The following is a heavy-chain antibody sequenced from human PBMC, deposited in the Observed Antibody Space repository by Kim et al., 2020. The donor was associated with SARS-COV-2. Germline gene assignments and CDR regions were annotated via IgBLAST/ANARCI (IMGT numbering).Heavy chain of an antibody. CDR3: ARFPVVLAVAGEVEVDP. CDR1: GFTFSSYS. J-gene: IGHJ5*02. V-gene: IGHV3-21*01. CDR2: ISSSSSYI. D-gene: IGHD6-19*01. Sequence: GGSLRLSCAASGFTFSSYSMNWVRQAPGKGLEWVSSISSSSSYIYYADSVKGRFTISRDNAKNSLYLQMNSLRAEDTAVYYCARFPVVLAVAGEVEVDPWGQGTLVTVSS.